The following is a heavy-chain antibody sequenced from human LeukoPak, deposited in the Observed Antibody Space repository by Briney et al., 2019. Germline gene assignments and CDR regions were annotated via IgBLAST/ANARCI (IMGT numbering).Heavy chain of an antibody. J-gene: IGHJ5*02. V-gene: IGHV4-59*01. D-gene: IGHD3-22*01. Sequence: PSETLSLTCTVSGGSISSYYWGWIRQPPGKGLEWIGYIYYSGSTNYNPSLKSRVTISVDTSKNQFSLKLSSVTAADTAVYYCARDIGSSGLDNWFDPWGQGTLVTVSS. CDR2: IYYSGST. CDR3: ARDIGSSGLDNWFDP. CDR1: GGSISSYY.